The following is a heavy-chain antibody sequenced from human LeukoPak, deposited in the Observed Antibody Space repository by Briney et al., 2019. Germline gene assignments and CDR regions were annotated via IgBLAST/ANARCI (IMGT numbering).Heavy chain of an antibody. D-gene: IGHD2-15*01. Sequence: GGSLRLSCAAPGFSFSTYAMSWVRQAPGKGLEWVSSIIGTGGTTYYADSVKGRFTISRDNSKNTLSLQMNSLRAEDTAVYYCAKDLGYCSGGSCYHHYYYMDVWGKGTTVTVSS. CDR2: IIGTGGTT. CDR1: GFSFSTYA. V-gene: IGHV3-23*01. J-gene: IGHJ6*03. CDR3: AKDLGYCSGGSCYHHYYYMDV.